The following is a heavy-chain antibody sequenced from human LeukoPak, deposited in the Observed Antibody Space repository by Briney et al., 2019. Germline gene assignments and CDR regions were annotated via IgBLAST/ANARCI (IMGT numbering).Heavy chain of an antibody. CDR2: IYTSGST. CDR1: GGSISSGSYY. D-gene: IGHD2-15*01. J-gene: IGHJ4*02. Sequence: RSSETLSLTCTVAGGSISSGSYYWSWIRQPAGKGLEWIGRIYTSGSTNYNPSLKSRVTISVDTSKNQFSLKLSSVTAADTAVYCCASWVLSGYFDYWGQGTLVTVSS. V-gene: IGHV4-61*02. CDR3: ASWVLSGYFDY.